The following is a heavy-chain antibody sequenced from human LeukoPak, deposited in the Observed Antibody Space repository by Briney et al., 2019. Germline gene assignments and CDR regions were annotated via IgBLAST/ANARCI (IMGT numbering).Heavy chain of an antibody. CDR1: GDSISSSRYY. D-gene: IGHD2-15*01. V-gene: IGHV4-39*07. CDR3: ARKLGYCSGGSCYGSNWFDP. J-gene: IGHJ5*02. CDR2: IYNSGSA. Sequence: SETLSLTCSVSGDSISSSRYYWGWIRQPPGKGLEWIGSIYNSGSASYNPSLKSRVTISVDTSKNQFSLKLSSVTAADTAVYYCARKLGYCSGGSCYGSNWFDPWGQGTLVTVSS.